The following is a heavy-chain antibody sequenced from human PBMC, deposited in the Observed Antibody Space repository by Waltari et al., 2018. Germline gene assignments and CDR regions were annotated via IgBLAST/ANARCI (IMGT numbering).Heavy chain of an antibody. D-gene: IGHD6-13*01. CDR1: GFTFSSYA. V-gene: IGHV3-23*01. J-gene: IGHJ4*02. CDR3: AKDIAAAGTFDY. Sequence: EVQLLESGGGLVQPGGSLRLSCAASGFTFSSYAMRWVRQAPGKGLEWVSAISGSGGSTYYADSVKGRFTISRDNSKNTLYLQMNSLRAEDTAVYYCAKDIAAAGTFDYWGQGTLVTVSS. CDR2: ISGSGGST.